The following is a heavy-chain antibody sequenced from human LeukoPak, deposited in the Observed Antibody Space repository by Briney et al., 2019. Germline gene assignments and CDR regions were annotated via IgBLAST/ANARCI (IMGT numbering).Heavy chain of an antibody. J-gene: IGHJ3*01. CDR2: IQNNGGSK. Sequence: GGSLRLSCAASGFTFSTYDMHWVRQAPGKGLEWVAFIQNNGGSKYYADSVKGRFTISRDNTKNTLYLQMDSLRAEDTAIYYCSREEDDYNQASAFDAWGQGTMVTVSS. V-gene: IGHV3-30*02. CDR3: SREEDDYNQASAFDA. CDR1: GFTFSTYD. D-gene: IGHD5-24*01.